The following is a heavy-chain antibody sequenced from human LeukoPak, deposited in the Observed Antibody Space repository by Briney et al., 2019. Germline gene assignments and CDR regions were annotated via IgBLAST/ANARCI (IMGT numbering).Heavy chain of an antibody. CDR1: GFTFSSNY. CDR2: ISGSGGST. Sequence: GGSLRLSCAASGFTFSSNYMSWVRQAPGKGLEWVSAISGSGGSTYYADSVKGRFTISRDNSKNTLYLQMNSLRAEDTAVYYCAKVDIVVVVAALFDYWGQGTLVTVSS. CDR3: AKVDIVVVVAALFDY. V-gene: IGHV3-23*01. D-gene: IGHD2-15*01. J-gene: IGHJ4*02.